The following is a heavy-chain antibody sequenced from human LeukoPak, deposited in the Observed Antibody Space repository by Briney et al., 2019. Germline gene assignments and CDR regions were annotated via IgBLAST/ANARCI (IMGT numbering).Heavy chain of an antibody. J-gene: IGHJ3*02. D-gene: IGHD5-24*01. CDR2: INPGGDNT. V-gene: IGHV1-46*01. Sequence: ASVKVSCKASGYTFTKSYIHWVRQAPGQRLEWMGLINPGGDNTDYAQNFQGRLTMTSDTSARTVYMELSSLRSDDTAVYYCARIRDGCNDAYDIWGQGTLVTVTS. CDR3: ARIRDGCNDAYDI. CDR1: GYTFTKSY.